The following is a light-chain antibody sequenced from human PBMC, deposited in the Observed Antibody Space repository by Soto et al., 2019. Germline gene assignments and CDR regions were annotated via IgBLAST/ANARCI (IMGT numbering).Light chain of an antibody. CDR1: SSDVGGYDY. CDR2: AVT. V-gene: IGLV2-14*03. Sequence: QSVLTQPASVSGSPGQSITISCTGSSSDVGGYDYVCWYQQYPGKAPKLIIYAVTDRPSGVSNRCSCSKSGNTASLIISGLQAEDEADYYCSSYTTSSTVVFGGGTKLTVL. J-gene: IGLJ2*01. CDR3: SSYTTSSTVV.